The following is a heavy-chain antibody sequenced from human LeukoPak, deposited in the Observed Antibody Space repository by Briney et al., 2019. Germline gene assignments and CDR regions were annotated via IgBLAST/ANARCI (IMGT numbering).Heavy chain of an antibody. J-gene: IGHJ6*03. V-gene: IGHV3-21*01. CDR1: GFTFSSYS. Sequence: GGSLTLSCAASGFTFSSYSMNWVRQAPGKGLEWVSSINSSSSYIYYADSVKGRITISRDNAKNSLYLQMNSLRAEDTAVYYCARGIGYSGYDFPYYYYMDVWGKGTTVTVSS. CDR2: INSSSSYI. D-gene: IGHD5-12*01. CDR3: ARGIGYSGYDFPYYYYMDV.